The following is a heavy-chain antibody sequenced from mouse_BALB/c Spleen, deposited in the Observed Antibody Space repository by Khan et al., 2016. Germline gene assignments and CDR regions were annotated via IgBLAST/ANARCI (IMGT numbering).Heavy chain of an antibody. CDR2: INPSTGYT. CDR3: AIYYGSSYAMDY. Sequence: QVQLKQSGAELAKPGASVKMSCKASGYTFTSYWMHWVKQRPGQGLEWIGYINPSTGYTEYNQKIKDKATLTADKSSSTAYMQLSSLTSEDSAVYYCAIYYGSSYAMDYWGQGTSVTVSS. V-gene: IGHV1-7*01. D-gene: IGHD1-1*01. CDR1: GYTFTSYW. J-gene: IGHJ4*01.